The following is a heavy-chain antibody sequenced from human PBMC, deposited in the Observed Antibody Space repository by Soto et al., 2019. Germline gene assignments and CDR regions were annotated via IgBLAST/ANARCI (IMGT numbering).Heavy chain of an antibody. CDR3: ERAPSKGYTYGIDY. CDR2: ISAYNGNT. V-gene: IGHV1-18*01. Sequence: ASVKVSCKASGYTFTSYGISWVRQAPGQGLEWMGWISAYNGNTNYAQKLQGRVTMTTDTSTSTAYMELRSLRSDDTAVYYCERAPSKGYTYGIDYWGQGALVTVSS. D-gene: IGHD5-18*01. CDR1: GYTFTSYG. J-gene: IGHJ4*02.